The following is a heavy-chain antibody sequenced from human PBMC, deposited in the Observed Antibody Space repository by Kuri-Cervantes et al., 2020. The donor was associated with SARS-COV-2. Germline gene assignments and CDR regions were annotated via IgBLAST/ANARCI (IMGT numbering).Heavy chain of an antibody. CDR3: ARDRLSIAAADDYFDY. CDR2: INHSGST. CDR1: GGSFSGYY. J-gene: IGHJ4*02. Sequence: SQTLSLTCAVYGGSFSGYYWSWIRQPPGKGLEWIGEINHSGSTNYNPSLKSRVTISVDTSKNQFSLKLSSVTAADTAVYYCARDRLSIAAADDYFDYWGQGTPVTVSS. D-gene: IGHD6-13*01. V-gene: IGHV4-34*01.